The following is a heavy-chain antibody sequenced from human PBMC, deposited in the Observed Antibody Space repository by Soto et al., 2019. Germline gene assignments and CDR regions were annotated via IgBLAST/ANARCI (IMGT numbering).Heavy chain of an antibody. D-gene: IGHD3-3*01. V-gene: IGHV3-23*01. CDR3: AKDSGSFGVVIIPYGAFDI. J-gene: IGHJ3*02. CDR1: GFTFSSYA. Sequence: GGSLRLSCAASGFTFSSYAMSWVRQAPGKGLEWVSAISGSGGSTYYADSVKGRFTISRDNSKNTLYLQMNSLRAEDTAVYYCAKDSGSFGVVIIPYGAFDIWGQGTMVTVSS. CDR2: ISGSGGST.